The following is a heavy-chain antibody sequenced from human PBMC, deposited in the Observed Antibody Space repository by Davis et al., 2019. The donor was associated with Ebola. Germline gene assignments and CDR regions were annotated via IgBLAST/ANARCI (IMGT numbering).Heavy chain of an antibody. J-gene: IGHJ6*04. CDR3: ARGWLRGGMDV. V-gene: IGHV6-1*01. CDR1: GDSVAGGTGG. Sequence: PSETLSLTCAISGDSVAGGTGGWNWIRQSPSRGLEWLARTYYSSKWYTGYAESVKSRININPDTSKNQFSLQLNSVTPEDTAMYYCARGWLRGGMDVWGEGTTVTVSS. CDR2: TYYSSKWYT. D-gene: IGHD5-18*01.